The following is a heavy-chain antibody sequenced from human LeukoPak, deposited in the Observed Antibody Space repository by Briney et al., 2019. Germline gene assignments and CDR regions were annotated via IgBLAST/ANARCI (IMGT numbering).Heavy chain of an antibody. Sequence: GGSLRLSCAASGFTFSSYWMHWVRQAPGKGLVWVSRINSDGSSTSYADSVKGRFTISRDNAKNTLYLQMNSLRAEDTAVYYCARDLRYCRGGSCYGPYYFDYWGQGTLVTVSS. V-gene: IGHV3-74*01. CDR2: INSDGSST. D-gene: IGHD2-15*01. J-gene: IGHJ4*02. CDR1: GFTFSSYW. CDR3: ARDLRYCRGGSCYGPYYFDY.